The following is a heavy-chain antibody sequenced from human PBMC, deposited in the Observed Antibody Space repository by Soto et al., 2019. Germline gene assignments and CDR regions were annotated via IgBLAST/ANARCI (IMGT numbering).Heavy chain of an antibody. J-gene: IGHJ4*02. CDR3: ARVGLGYCSSTSCPRRFDY. D-gene: IGHD2-2*01. CDR1: GGFISSSSYY. Sequence: AETLSLTCTVSGGFISSSSYYCGWIRQPPGKGLEWIGSIYYSGSTYYNPSLKSRVTISVDTSKNQFSLKLSSVTAADTAVYYCARVGLGYCSSTSCPRRFDYWGQGTLVTVSS. CDR2: IYYSGST. V-gene: IGHV4-39*01.